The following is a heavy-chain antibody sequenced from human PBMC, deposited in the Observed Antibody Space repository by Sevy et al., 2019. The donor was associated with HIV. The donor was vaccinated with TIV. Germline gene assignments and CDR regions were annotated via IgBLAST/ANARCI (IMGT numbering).Heavy chain of an antibody. J-gene: IGHJ4*02. D-gene: IGHD2-8*01. Sequence: GGSLRLSCAASGFTFSKYSMSWVRQPPGKGLEWVSTLSFGCGEINYADSVKGRFTISRDNSKSSVYLQMNNLSPEDTAVYYCAREGCTKPHDYGGQGTLVTVSS. CDR1: GFTFSKYS. CDR3: AREGCTKPHDY. CDR2: LSFGCGEI. V-gene: IGHV3-23*01.